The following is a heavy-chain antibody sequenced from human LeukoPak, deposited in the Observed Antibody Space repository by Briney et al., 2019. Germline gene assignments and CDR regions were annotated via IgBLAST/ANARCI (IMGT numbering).Heavy chain of an antibody. CDR3: TTEELARSGYYYVGH. Sequence: KSGGSLRLSCATSGFTFSNAWMSWVRQAPGKGLEWVGRIKSKVDGGTTDYAAPVKGRFTISRDDSKNTLYLQMNSLKTEDTAVYYCTTEELARSGYYYVGHWGQGTLVTVSS. D-gene: IGHD3-22*01. CDR1: GFTFSNAW. CDR2: IKSKVDGGTT. V-gene: IGHV3-15*01. J-gene: IGHJ1*01.